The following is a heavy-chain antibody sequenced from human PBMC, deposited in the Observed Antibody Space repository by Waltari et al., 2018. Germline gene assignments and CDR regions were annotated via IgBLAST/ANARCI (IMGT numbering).Heavy chain of an antibody. D-gene: IGHD6-19*01. Sequence: QVHLQESGPGLVKPSHTLSLTCPVSGGPITSYYWTWIRQPAGKGLEWIGRIYISGNSNYNPSLKSRVTMSMDRSKNQFSLNLSSVTAADTAMYYCARDSSGWHDIDYWGQGTLVTVSS. V-gene: IGHV4-4*07. J-gene: IGHJ4*02. CDR2: IYISGNS. CDR3: ARDSSGWHDIDY. CDR1: GGPITSYY.